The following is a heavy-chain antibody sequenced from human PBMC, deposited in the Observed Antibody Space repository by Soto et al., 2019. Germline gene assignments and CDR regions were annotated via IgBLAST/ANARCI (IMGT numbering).Heavy chain of an antibody. Sequence: PSETLSLTCAVSGGSISSRDWWSWFRQPPGKGLEWIGEIHHSGNTNYKSSLKSRVTMSVDKSKNQFSLKLNSVTAADTAVDYCARNGYSSGWDHFDYWGQAARVT. CDR2: IHHSGNT. CDR3: ARNGYSSGWDHFDY. V-gene: IGHV4-4*02. CDR1: GGSISSRDW. D-gene: IGHD6-19*01. J-gene: IGHJ4*02.